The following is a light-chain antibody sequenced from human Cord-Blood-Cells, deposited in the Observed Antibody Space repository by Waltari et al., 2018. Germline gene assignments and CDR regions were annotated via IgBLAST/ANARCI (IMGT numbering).Light chain of an antibody. CDR3: CSYAGSVV. Sequence: QSALTQPAPVSGSPGQSITISCTGTSSDVGSYNIVSWFQQHPGKAPKLMIYEVSKWPSGVSNRFSGSKSGNTASLTISGLQSEDEADYYCCSYAGSVVFGGGTKLTVL. V-gene: IGLV2-23*02. CDR1: SSDVGSYNI. J-gene: IGLJ2*01. CDR2: EVS.